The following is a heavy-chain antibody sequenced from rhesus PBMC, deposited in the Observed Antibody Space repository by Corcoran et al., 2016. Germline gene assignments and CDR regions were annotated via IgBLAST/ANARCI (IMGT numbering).Heavy chain of an antibody. D-gene: IGHD5-30*01. V-gene: IGHV4S12*01. CDR1: GGTISSGYYY. CDR3: AREDTAGTSLY. J-gene: IGHJ4*01. CDR2: IYSNSEST. Sequence: QVQLQESGPGVVKPSETLSLTCAVSGGTISSGYYYWSWIRPPTGKGLEWIGGIYSNSESTNYNPSLKSRVTISKDTSKNQFSLKVSSVTATDTAVYYCAREDTAGTSLYWGQGVLVTVSS.